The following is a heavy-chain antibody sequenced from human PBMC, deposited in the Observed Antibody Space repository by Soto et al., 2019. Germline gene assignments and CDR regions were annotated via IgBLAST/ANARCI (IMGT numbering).Heavy chain of an antibody. J-gene: IGHJ4*02. V-gene: IGHV4-39*01. CDR3: ARPRTAVALSY. CDR2: IYYSGST. D-gene: IGHD6-19*01. Sequence: SETLSLTCTVSGGSISSSSYYWGWIRQPPGKGLEWIGSIYYSGSTYYNPSLKSRVTISVDTSKNQFSLRLSSVTAADTAVYYCARPRTAVALSYWGQGTLVTVSS. CDR1: GGSISSSSYY.